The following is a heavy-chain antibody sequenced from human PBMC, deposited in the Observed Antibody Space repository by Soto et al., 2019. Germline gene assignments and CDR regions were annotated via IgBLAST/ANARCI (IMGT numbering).Heavy chain of an antibody. CDR2: IYDTGDT. CDR3: ARSTFRHAFDI. J-gene: IGHJ3*02. D-gene: IGHD2-21*01. V-gene: IGHV4-59*11. Sequence: SETLSLTCTVSGDSNSSHYWNWIRQPPGKGLEWIGHIYDTGDTNYNPSLGSRVSISLDTSKKQFSLKLTSVTAADTAVYFCARSTFRHAFDIWGQGTMVTVSS. CDR1: GDSNSSHY.